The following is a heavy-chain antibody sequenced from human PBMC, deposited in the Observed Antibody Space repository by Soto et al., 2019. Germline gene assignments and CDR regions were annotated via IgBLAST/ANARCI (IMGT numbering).Heavy chain of an antibody. CDR3: ARDWELGY. V-gene: IGHV1-46*01. Sequence: QVHLVQSGAEVKRPGASVKVSCKASGYSFASYYMNWVRQAPGQGLEWTGNIFPSGGSTNYAQKFRGRVTMTWDTSTSTAYMELSGLRSEDTAVYYCARDWELGYWGQGTLVTVSS. D-gene: IGHD1-7*01. CDR1: GYSFASYY. J-gene: IGHJ4*02. CDR2: IFPSGGST.